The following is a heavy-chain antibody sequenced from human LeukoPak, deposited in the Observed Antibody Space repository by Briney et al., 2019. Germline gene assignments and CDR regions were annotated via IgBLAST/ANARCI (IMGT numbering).Heavy chain of an antibody. Sequence: GGSLRLSCAASGFTFSSYGMHWVRQAPGKGLEWVAVIWYDGSNKYYADSVKGRFTISRDNSKNTLYLQMNSLRAEDTAVYYCAKAGGYSGYDLVYWGQGTLVTVSS. V-gene: IGHV3-33*06. CDR3: AKAGGYSGYDLVY. J-gene: IGHJ4*02. D-gene: IGHD5-12*01. CDR1: GFTFSSYG. CDR2: IWYDGSNK.